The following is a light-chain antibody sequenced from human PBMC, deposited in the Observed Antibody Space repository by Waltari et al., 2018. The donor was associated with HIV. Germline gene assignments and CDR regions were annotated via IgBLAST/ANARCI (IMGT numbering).Light chain of an antibody. Sequence: SYELTQPPSVSVSPGQTARITCSGDALPKQYAYWYQQKPGQAPLLVIYKDNERPSGIPERFSGSSSGTTVTLTISGVHTEDEADDYCQSADSTGSYPDVFGTGTKVTVL. CDR2: KDN. V-gene: IGLV3-25*03. CDR3: QSADSTGSYPDV. J-gene: IGLJ1*01. CDR1: ALPKQY.